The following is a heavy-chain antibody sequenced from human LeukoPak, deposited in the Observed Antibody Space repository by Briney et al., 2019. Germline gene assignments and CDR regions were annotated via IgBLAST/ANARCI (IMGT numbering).Heavy chain of an antibody. CDR2: IYTSGST. Sequence: PSETLSLTCTVSGGSISSGSYYWSWIRQPAGKGLEWIGRIYTSGSTNYNPSLKSRVTISVDTSKNQFSLKLSSVTAADTAVYYCAREVITHWYFDLWGRGTLVTVSS. D-gene: IGHD3-22*01. V-gene: IGHV4-61*02. CDR1: GGSISSGSYY. J-gene: IGHJ2*01. CDR3: AREVITHWYFDL.